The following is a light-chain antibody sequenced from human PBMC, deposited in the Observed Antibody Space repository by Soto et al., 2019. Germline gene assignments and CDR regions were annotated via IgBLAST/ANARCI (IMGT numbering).Light chain of an antibody. J-gene: IGKJ4*01. CDR3: QQYGNSPLT. V-gene: IGKV3-20*01. CDR2: GAS. CDR1: QSVTSSY. Sequence: EIVLTQSPGTLSLSPGERATLSCRASQSVTSSYLAGYQQKPGQAPGLLIYGASSRAPGIPARFSGSGSGTDFTLTISRLEPEDFAVYYCQQYGNSPLTFGGGTKVEIK.